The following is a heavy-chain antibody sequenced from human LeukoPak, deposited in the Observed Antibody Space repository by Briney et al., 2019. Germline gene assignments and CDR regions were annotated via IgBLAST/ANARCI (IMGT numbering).Heavy chain of an antibody. J-gene: IGHJ4*02. CDR2: IKQDGSEK. Sequence: GGSLRLSCAASGFTFSSYWMSWVRQAPGKGLEWVANIKQDGSEKYYVDSVKGRFTISRDNAKNSLYLQMNSLRAEDTAVYYCAREGRYYDSSVNDYWGQGTLVTVSS. CDR3: AREGRYYDSSVNDY. D-gene: IGHD3-22*01. CDR1: GFTFSSYW. V-gene: IGHV3-7*01.